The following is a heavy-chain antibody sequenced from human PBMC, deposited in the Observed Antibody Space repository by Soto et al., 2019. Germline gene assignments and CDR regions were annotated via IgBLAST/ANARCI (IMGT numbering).Heavy chain of an antibody. CDR2: ISSSSSYI. CDR1: GFTFSSYS. CDR3: ARYLYSSSARDFDY. J-gene: IGHJ4*02. D-gene: IGHD6-6*01. Sequence: EVQLVESGGGLVKPGGSLRLSCAASGFTFSSYSMNWVRQAPGKGLEWVSSISSSSSYIYYADSVKGRFTISRDNAKNSLYLQMNSQRAEDTAVYYCARYLYSSSARDFDYWGQGTLVTVSS. V-gene: IGHV3-21*01.